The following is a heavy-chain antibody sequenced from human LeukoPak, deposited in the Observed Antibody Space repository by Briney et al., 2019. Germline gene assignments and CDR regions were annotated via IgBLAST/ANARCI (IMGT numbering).Heavy chain of an antibody. CDR1: GFTFSSYA. J-gene: IGHJ4*02. Sequence: GGSLRLSCAASGFTFSSYAMSWVRQAPGKGLEWVANIKQDGSEKNYVDSVKGRFIISRDNAKNSLYLQMNTLRADGTAVYYCARDGFGTGSNWGQGTLVTVSS. CDR3: ARDGFGTGSN. V-gene: IGHV3-7*03. CDR2: IKQDGSEK. D-gene: IGHD3-16*01.